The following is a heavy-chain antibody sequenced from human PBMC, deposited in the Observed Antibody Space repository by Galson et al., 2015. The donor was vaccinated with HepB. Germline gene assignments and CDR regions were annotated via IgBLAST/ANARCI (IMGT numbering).Heavy chain of an antibody. V-gene: IGHV5-51*03. CDR1: GYDFTNYW. Sequence: QSGAEVKKPGESLKISCKTSGYDFTNYWIAWVRQMPGKGLEWMGIIFPDDSDIRYSPSFQGQVTISADKSIRTAYLQWSSLKASDTAMYYCARRQRFARGSYSDYWGQGTLITVSS. CDR2: IFPDDSDI. CDR3: ARRQRFARGSYSDY. D-gene: IGHD3-10*01. J-gene: IGHJ4*02.